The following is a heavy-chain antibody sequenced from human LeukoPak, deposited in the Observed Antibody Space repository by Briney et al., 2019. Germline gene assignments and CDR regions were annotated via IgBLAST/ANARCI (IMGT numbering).Heavy chain of an antibody. D-gene: IGHD5-12*01. V-gene: IGHV5-51*01. CDR1: GYSSTNYS. J-gene: IGHJ4*02. Sequence: HGESLKIPCQPSGYSSTNYSIAWARQMPGEGLEWMGIIYPGDSDTRSSPAFQGQVTISADKSISTAYLQWSSLKASDTAMYYCARRDSGFEFFDYWGQGTLVTVSS. CDR3: ARRDSGFEFFDY. CDR2: IYPGDSDT.